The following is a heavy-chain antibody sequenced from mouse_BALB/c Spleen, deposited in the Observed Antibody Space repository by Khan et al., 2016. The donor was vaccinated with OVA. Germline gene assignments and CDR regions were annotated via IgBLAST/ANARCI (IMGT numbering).Heavy chain of an antibody. CDR3: TRLGTTGWFAY. Sequence: EVQLQQSGPELMKPGASVKISCKASGYSFTSYYIHWVKQSHGQSLEWIGYIDPFNGGTNYNQKFKGKATLTVDKSSSTAYMHLSSLTSEDSAGYYCTRLGTTGWFAYWGQGTLVTVSA. J-gene: IGHJ3*01. CDR2: IDPFNGGT. V-gene: IGHV1S135*01. CDR1: GYSFTSYY. D-gene: IGHD2-13*01.